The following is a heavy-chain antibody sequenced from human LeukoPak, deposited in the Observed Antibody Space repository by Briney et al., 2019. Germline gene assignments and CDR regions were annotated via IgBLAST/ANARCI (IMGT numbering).Heavy chain of an antibody. Sequence: GGSLRLSCAASGFSFSSFGTHWVRQAPGKGLEWVAVIWYDGSNKYYADSVKGRFTISRDNSKNTLYLQMNSLRAEDTAVYYCARSPERSGYLQGYWGQGTLVTVSS. CDR2: IWYDGSNK. CDR3: ARSPERSGYLQGY. CDR1: GFSFSSFG. J-gene: IGHJ4*02. V-gene: IGHV3-33*01. D-gene: IGHD3-22*01.